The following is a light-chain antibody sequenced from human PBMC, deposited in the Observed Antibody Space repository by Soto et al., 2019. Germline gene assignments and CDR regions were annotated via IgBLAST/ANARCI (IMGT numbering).Light chain of an antibody. Sequence: EIVMTQSLATLSVSPGERATLSCRASQSVSSNLAWYQQKPGQAPRLLIYATSVRATGIPARFSGSGSGTEFTLTISSLQSEDFAVYYCQQYNSWPPSLTFGGGTKVEIK. CDR3: QQYNSWPPSLT. CDR1: QSVSSN. J-gene: IGKJ4*01. V-gene: IGKV3D-15*01. CDR2: ATS.